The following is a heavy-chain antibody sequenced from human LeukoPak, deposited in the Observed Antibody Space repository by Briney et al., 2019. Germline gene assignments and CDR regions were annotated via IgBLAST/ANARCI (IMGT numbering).Heavy chain of an antibody. D-gene: IGHD3-10*01. CDR3: ARAGDYGSGSYYMSY. CDR1: GGTFSSYA. CDR2: IIPIFGTA. V-gene: IGHV1-69*13. Sequence: SVKVSCKASGGTFSSYAISWVRQAPGQGLEWMGGIIPIFGTANYAQKFQGRVTITADESTSTAYMELSSLRSEDTAVYYCARAGDYGSGSYYMSYWGQGTLVTVSS. J-gene: IGHJ4*02.